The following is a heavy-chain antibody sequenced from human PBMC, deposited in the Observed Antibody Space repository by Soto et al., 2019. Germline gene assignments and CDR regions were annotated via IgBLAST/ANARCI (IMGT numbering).Heavy chain of an antibody. CDR1: GFNVSSTY. J-gene: IGHJ4*02. Sequence: PGGSLRLSCAAAGFNVSSTYMSWVSQTPGKGLEWVSVIYSGGSTYYADSVKGRFTISRDNSKNTLYLQMNSLRAEDTAVYYCARSGYSYGPFDYWGQGTLVTVSS. V-gene: IGHV3-53*01. CDR3: ARSGYSYGPFDY. D-gene: IGHD5-18*01. CDR2: IYSGGST.